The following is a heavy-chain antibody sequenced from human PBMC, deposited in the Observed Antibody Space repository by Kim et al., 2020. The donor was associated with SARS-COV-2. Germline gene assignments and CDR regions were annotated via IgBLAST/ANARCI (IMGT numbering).Heavy chain of an antibody. CDR1: GFTFSSYD. Sequence: GGSLRLSCAASGFTFSSYDMSWVRQAPGKGLEWVSAISGSGGSTYYADSVKGRFTISRDNSKNTLYLQMNSVRAEDTAVYYCAKPPQLSFDYWGQGTLVTVSS. V-gene: IGHV3-23*01. J-gene: IGHJ4*02. D-gene: IGHD1-1*01. CDR3: AKPPQLSFDY. CDR2: ISGSGGST.